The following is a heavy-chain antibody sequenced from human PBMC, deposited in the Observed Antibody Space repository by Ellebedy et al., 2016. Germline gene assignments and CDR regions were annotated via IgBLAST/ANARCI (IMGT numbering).Heavy chain of an antibody. V-gene: IGHV1-18*01. CDR2: ISPYNANT. CDR3: ARDSKALAGIDAFDI. J-gene: IGHJ3*02. CDR1: GYTFASHG. Sequence: ASVKVSCXASGYTFASHGISWVRQAPGQGLEWMGWISPYNANTKYAQKLQGRVTMTTDTSTTTVYMELRSLASDDTAVYYCARDSKALAGIDAFDIWGQGTMVTVSS. D-gene: IGHD6-19*01.